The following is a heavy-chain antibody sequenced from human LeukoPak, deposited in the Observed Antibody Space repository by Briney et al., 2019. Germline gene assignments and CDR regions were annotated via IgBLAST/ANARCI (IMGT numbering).Heavy chain of an antibody. CDR3: ARALPSPLYSGSYADAFDI. V-gene: IGHV3-33*01. D-gene: IGHD1-26*01. CDR1: GFTFNSYG. J-gene: IGHJ3*02. CDR2: MWYDGSNK. Sequence: QPGGSLRLSCAASGFTFNSYGMHWVRQAPGKGLEWVAVMWYDGSNKYYADSVKGRFTISRDDSKNTLYLQTNSLRAEDTAVYYCARALPSPLYSGSYADAFDIWGQGTMVTVSS.